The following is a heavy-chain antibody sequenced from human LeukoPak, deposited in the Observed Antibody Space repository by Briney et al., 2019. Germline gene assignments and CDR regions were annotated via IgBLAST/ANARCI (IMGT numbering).Heavy chain of an antibody. CDR2: IYPSNSDT. D-gene: IGHD5-12*01. CDR1: GYSFSTYW. J-gene: IGHJ6*03. V-gene: IGHV5-51*01. Sequence: GESLKISCKGSGYSFSTYWIGWVRQMPGKGLEWMGIIYPSNSDTRYSPSFQGQVTISADKSISTAFLRWGSLKASDTAMYYCVTRKWLDDNSEYYYYMDVWGKGTTVIVSS. CDR3: VTRKWLDDNSEYYYYMDV.